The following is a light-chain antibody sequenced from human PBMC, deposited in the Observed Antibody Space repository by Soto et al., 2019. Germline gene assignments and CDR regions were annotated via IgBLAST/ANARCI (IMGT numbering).Light chain of an antibody. V-gene: IGLV2-14*01. CDR2: EVN. Sequence: QSVLTQPASVSGSPGQSITISCTGSSSDVGAYNYVSWYQQYPGNAPKLIIYEVNYRPSEVPHRFSGSKSGNTATLTISGLQADDEADYYCCLYIGATTYVFGTGTKVTVL. J-gene: IGLJ1*01. CDR1: SSDVGAYNY. CDR3: CLYIGATTYV.